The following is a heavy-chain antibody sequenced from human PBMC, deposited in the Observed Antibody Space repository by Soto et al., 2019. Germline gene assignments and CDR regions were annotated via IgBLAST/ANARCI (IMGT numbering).Heavy chain of an antibody. Sequence: QVQLVQSGAEVKKPGSSVKASCKASGGTFSSYAISWVRQAPGQGLEWMGGIIPIFGTANYAQKFQGRVTITADESTSTAYMELSSLRSEDTAVYYCARALDIVVVVAAKYDAFDIWGQGTMVTVSS. CDR1: GGTFSSYA. D-gene: IGHD2-15*01. CDR2: IIPIFGTA. J-gene: IGHJ3*02. CDR3: ARALDIVVVVAAKYDAFDI. V-gene: IGHV1-69*01.